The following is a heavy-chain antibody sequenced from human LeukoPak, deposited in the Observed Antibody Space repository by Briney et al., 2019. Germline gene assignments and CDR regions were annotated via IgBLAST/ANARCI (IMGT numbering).Heavy chain of an antibody. CDR1: GYTFTGYY. J-gene: IGHJ4*02. CDR2: INPNSGGT. CDR3: ASEPFYYDSSGYPIDY. Sequence: ASVKVSCKASGYTFTGYYFHWVRQAPGQGLEWMGWINPNSGGTTYPQKFQGRIIMTRDTSISTAYMELSRLSSDDTAVYYCASEPFYYDSSGYPIDYWGQGTLVTVSS. V-gene: IGHV1-2*02. D-gene: IGHD3-22*01.